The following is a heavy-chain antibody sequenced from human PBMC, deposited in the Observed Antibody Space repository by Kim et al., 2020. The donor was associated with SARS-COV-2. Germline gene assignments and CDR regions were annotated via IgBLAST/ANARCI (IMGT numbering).Heavy chain of an antibody. CDR3: ARQPREFPGRDNWFDA. CDR2: IYYSGST. CDR1: GGSISSSSYY. J-gene: IGHJ5*01. Sequence: SETLSLTCTVSGGSISSSSYYWGWIRQPPGKGLEWIGSIYYSGSTYYNPSLKSRVTLSVDTSKNQFSLKLSSVTAADTAVYYCARQPREFPGRDNWFDA. D-gene: IGHD2-15*01. V-gene: IGHV4-39*01.